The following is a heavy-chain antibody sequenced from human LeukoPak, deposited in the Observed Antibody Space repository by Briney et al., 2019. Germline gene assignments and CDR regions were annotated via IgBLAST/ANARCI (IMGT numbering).Heavy chain of an antibody. CDR3: ARGYCSGGSCYSSYYYYYYYMDV. Sequence: ASVKVSCKASGYTFTGYYMHWVRQAPGQGLEWMGGIIPIFGTANYAQKFQGRVTITTDESTSTAYMELSSLRSEDTAVYYCARGYCSGGSCYSSYYYYYYYMDVWGKGTTVIVSS. J-gene: IGHJ6*03. CDR2: IIPIFGTA. CDR1: GYTFTGYY. D-gene: IGHD2-15*01. V-gene: IGHV1-69*05.